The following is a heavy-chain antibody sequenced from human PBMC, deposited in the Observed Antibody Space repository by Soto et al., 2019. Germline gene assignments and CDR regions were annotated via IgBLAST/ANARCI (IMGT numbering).Heavy chain of an antibody. CDR3: AAVSGYSGYDYLDY. V-gene: IGHV1-58*01. Sequence: WASVKVSCKASGFTFTSSAVQWVRQARGQRLEWIGWIVVGSGNTNYAQKFQERVTITRDMSTSTAYMELSSLRSEDTAVYYCAAVSGYSGYDYLDYCGQGPLVTVS. J-gene: IGHJ4*02. CDR2: IVVGSGNT. D-gene: IGHD5-12*01. CDR1: GFTFTSSA.